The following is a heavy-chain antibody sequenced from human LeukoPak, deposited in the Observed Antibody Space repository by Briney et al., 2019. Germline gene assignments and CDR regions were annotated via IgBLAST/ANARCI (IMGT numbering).Heavy chain of an antibody. CDR1: GYTFTSYG. D-gene: IGHD5-18*01. V-gene: IGHV1-18*01. Sequence: ASVKVSCKASGYTFTSYGISWVRQAPGQGLEWMGWISAYNGNTNYAQKLQGRVTMTTDTSTSTAYMELSSLRSEGTAVYYCATAYSYAFDYWGQGTLVTVSS. J-gene: IGHJ4*02. CDR3: ATAYSYAFDY. CDR2: ISAYNGNT.